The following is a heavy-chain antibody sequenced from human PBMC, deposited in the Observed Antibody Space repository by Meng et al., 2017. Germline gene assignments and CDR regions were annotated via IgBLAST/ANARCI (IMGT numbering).Heavy chain of an antibody. CDR2: INHSGST. V-gene: IGHV4-34*01. J-gene: IGHJ4*02. Sequence: ESLKISCAVYGGSFSGYYWSWIRQPPGKGLEWIGEINHSGSTNYNPSLKSRVTISVDTSKNQFSLKLSSVTAADTAVYYCARGPLWFGELSLDYWGQGTRVTGAS. D-gene: IGHD3-10*01. CDR3: ARGPLWFGELSLDY. CDR1: GGSFSGYY.